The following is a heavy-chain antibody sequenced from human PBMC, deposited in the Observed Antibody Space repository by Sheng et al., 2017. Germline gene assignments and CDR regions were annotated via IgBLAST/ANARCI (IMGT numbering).Heavy chain of an antibody. J-gene: IGHJ4*02. CDR2: ISYDGSNK. D-gene: IGHD3-22*01. CDR1: GFTFSSYG. CDR3: AKDWATSGYLGYFDY. V-gene: IGHV3-30*18. Sequence: QVQLVESGGGVVQPGRSLRLSCAASGFTFSSYGMHWVRQAPGKGLEWVAVISYDGSNKYYADSVKGRFTISRDNSKNTLYLQMNSLRAEDTAVYYCAKDWATSGYLGYFDYWGQGTLVTVSS.